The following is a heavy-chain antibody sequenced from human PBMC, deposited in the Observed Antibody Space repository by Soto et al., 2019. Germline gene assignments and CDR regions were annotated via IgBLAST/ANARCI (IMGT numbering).Heavy chain of an antibody. Sequence: GGSLRLSCAASGFTFSSYAMSWVRQAPGKGLEWVSAISGSGGSTYYADSVKGRFTISRDNSKNTLYLQMNSLRAEDTAVYYCAKRRRLGVRPPWTYYFDYWGQGTLVTVSS. V-gene: IGHV3-23*01. CDR3: AKRRRLGVRPPWTYYFDY. CDR1: GFTFSSYA. J-gene: IGHJ4*02. CDR2: ISGSGGST. D-gene: IGHD6-6*01.